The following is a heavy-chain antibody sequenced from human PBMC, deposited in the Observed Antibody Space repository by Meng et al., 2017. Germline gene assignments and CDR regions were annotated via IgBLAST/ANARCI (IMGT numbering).Heavy chain of an antibody. CDR2: IYYSGST. J-gene: IGHJ4*02. CDR1: GGSISSYY. D-gene: IGHD3-3*01. Sequence: PPQDSGPGLVKPSETLSLTCTVSGGSISSYYWSWIRQPPGKGLEWIGYIYYSGSTNYNPSLKSRVTISVDTSKNQFSLKLSSVTAADTAVYYCARGYDFWSGQYYFDYWGQGTLVTVSS. V-gene: IGHV4-59*01. CDR3: ARGYDFWSGQYYFDY.